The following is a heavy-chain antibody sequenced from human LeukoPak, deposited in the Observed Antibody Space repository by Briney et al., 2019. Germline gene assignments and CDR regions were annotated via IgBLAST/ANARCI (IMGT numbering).Heavy chain of an antibody. D-gene: IGHD2-2*01. CDR1: GFTFSSYW. CDR3: AGEPIVTAGIVGYY. CDR2: INNDGSGT. J-gene: IGHJ4*02. Sequence: GGSLRLSCAASGFTFSSYWMHWARQAPGKGPVWVSRINNDGSGTTYADSVKGRFTISRDDAKNTLYLQMNSLRAEDTAVYYCAGEPIVTAGIVGYYWGQGTLATVSS. V-gene: IGHV3-74*01.